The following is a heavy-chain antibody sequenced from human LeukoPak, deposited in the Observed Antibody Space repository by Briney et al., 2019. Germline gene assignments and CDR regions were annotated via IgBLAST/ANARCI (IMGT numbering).Heavy chain of an antibody. D-gene: IGHD3-22*01. CDR2: VKSKADGGTT. Sequence: GGSLGLSCAASGFTFSNAWMNRVRQAPGKGLEWVGRVKSKADGGTTEYAAPVKGRFTISRDDSKNTLYLQMNSLKTEDAAVYYCTTGDSSSPLWGQGTLVTVSS. V-gene: IGHV3-15*01. CDR1: GFTFSNAW. J-gene: IGHJ4*02. CDR3: TTGDSSSPL.